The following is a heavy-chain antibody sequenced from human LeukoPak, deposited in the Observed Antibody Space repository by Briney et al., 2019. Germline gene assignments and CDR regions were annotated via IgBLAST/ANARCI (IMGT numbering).Heavy chain of an antibody. CDR1: GGSISSYY. V-gene: IGHV4-59*01. CDR3: ARVDRYSYGYEDYYYMDV. CDR2: IYYSGST. J-gene: IGHJ6*03. D-gene: IGHD5-18*01. Sequence: SETLSPTCTVSGGSISSYYWSWIRQPPGKGLEWIGYIYYSGSTNYNPSLKSRVTISVDTSKNQFSLKLSSVTAADTAVYYCARVDRYSYGYEDYYYMDVWGKGTTVTVSS.